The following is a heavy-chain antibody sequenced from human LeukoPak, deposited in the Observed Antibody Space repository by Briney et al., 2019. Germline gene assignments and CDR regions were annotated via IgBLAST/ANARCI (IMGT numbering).Heavy chain of an antibody. CDR2: IIPIFGTA. D-gene: IGHD4-17*01. CDR1: GGTFSSYA. Sequence: SVKVSCKASGGTFSSYAISWVRQAPGQGLEWMGRIIPIFGTANYAQKFQGRVTITTDESTSTAYMELSSLRSEDTAVYYCARDTVLYGDDAFDIWGQGTMVTVSS. J-gene: IGHJ3*02. V-gene: IGHV1-69*05. CDR3: ARDTVLYGDDAFDI.